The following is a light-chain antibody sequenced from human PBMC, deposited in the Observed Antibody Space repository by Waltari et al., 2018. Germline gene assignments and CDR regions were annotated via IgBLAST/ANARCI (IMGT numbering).Light chain of an antibody. CDR2: RVS. V-gene: IGKV2-29*02. Sequence: DIVMTQTPLSLPVTPGEPVSISCRSSQSLLHSNGNTYLYWYLQKAGQPPRLLIYRVSNRFSGVPDRFSGSGSGTDFTLKISRVEAEDVGVYYCMQALQTPRTFGQGTKVEVK. J-gene: IGKJ1*01. CDR1: QSLLHSNGNTY. CDR3: MQALQTPRT.